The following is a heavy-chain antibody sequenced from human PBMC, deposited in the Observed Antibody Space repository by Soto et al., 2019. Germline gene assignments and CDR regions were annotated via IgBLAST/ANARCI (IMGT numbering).Heavy chain of an antibody. CDR2: ISGSGGST. V-gene: IGHV3-23*01. D-gene: IGHD6-19*01. Sequence: GGSLRLSCAASGFSFSTYASSWVRQAPGKGLDWVSVISGSGGSTDYAGSVKGRFTISRDNSKNALYLQMNSLRAEDTALYYCAKVGGSGWFDAFDIWGQGTMVTVSS. CDR3: AKVGGSGWFDAFDI. J-gene: IGHJ3*02. CDR1: GFSFSTYA.